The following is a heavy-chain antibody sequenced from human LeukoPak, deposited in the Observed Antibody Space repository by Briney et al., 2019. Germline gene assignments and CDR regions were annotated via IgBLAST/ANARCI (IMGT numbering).Heavy chain of an antibody. V-gene: IGHV4-59*11. CDR3: ARLRDWWFDP. J-gene: IGHJ5*02. CDR2: IYYSGST. CDR1: GGSISSHY. D-gene: IGHD3-9*01. Sequence: SETLSLTCTVSGGSISSHYWSWIRQPPGKGLEWIGYIYYSGSTNYNPSLKSRVTISVDTSKNQFSLKLSSVTAADTAVYYCARLRDWWFDPWGQGTLVTVSS.